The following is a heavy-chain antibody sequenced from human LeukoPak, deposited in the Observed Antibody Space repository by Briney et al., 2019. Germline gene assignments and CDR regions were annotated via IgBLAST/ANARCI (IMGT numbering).Heavy chain of an antibody. CDR2: ISSSSSYI. J-gene: IGHJ4*02. D-gene: IGHD3-22*01. V-gene: IGHV3-21*04. Sequence: GGSLRLSCAASGFTFSSYSMNWVRQAPGKGLEWVSSISSSSSYIYYADSVKGRFTISRDNAKNSLYLRMHSLRAEDTALYYCARDREYYYDSSGYYGNFDYWGQGTLVTVSS. CDR3: ARDREYYYDSSGYYGNFDY. CDR1: GFTFSSYS.